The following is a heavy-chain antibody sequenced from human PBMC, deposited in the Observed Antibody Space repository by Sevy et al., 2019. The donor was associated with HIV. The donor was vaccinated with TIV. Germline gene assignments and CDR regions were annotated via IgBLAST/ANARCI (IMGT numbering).Heavy chain of an antibody. CDR1: GFTFSSYA. V-gene: IGHV3-30-3*01. Sequence: GGSLRLSCAASGFTFSSYAMHWVRQAPGKGLEWVTVISYDGINKYYADSVKGRFTISRDNSKNTLYLQMSSLRVEDTAVYYCARDRGRDIVLGPAAKTNYLTLWGQGTLVTVSS. CDR3: ARDRGRDIVLGPAAKTNYLTL. D-gene: IGHD2-2*01. CDR2: ISYDGINK. J-gene: IGHJ4*02.